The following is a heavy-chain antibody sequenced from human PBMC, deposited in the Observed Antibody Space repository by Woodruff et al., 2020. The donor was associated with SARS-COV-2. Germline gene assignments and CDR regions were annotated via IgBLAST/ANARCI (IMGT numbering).Heavy chain of an antibody. V-gene: IGHV1-24*01. CDR3: ATPSNWNSPFDY. Sequence: DPEDGETIYAQNIQGRVTMTEDTSTDTAYMELSSLRSEDTAVYYCATPSNWNSPFDYWGQGTLVTVSS. CDR2: DPEDGET. J-gene: IGHJ4*02. D-gene: IGHD1-20*01.